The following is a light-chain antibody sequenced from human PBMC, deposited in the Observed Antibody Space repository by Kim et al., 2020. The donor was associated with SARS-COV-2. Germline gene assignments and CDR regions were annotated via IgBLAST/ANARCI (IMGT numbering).Light chain of an antibody. CDR3: AAHTTSSTWV. Sequence: GQSITISCTGTSSDVGNYNYVSWYQQHPGKAPKVMIYDVTKRPSGVSSRFSGSRSGNTASLTISGLQAEDEADYYCAAHTTSSTWVFGGGTQLTVL. V-gene: IGLV2-14*03. CDR1: SSDVGNYNY. J-gene: IGLJ3*02. CDR2: DVT.